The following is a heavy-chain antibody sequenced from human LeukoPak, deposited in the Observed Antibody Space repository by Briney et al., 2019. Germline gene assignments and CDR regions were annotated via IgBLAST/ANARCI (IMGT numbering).Heavy chain of an antibody. CDR2: IYYSGST. CDR3: ARHSAVPHYFDY. J-gene: IGHJ4*02. CDR1: GDSISIYY. Sequence: SETLSLTCTVSGDSISIYYWSWLRQPPGKGLEWIGYIYYSGSTNYNPSLKSRVTISVDTSKNQFSLKLTSVTAADTAVYYCARHSAVPHYFDYWGQGTLVTVSS. V-gene: IGHV4-59*08. D-gene: IGHD6-25*01.